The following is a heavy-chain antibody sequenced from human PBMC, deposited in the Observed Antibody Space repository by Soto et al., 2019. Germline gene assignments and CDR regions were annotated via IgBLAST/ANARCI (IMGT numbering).Heavy chain of an antibody. J-gene: IGHJ3*02. CDR1: GGTFSSYA. D-gene: IGHD5-18*01. CDR3: ASLRSRGYSYGLYI. Sequence: ASVKVSCKASGGTFSSYAISWVRQAPGQGLEWMGGIIPIFGTANYAQKFQGRVTITADESTSTAYMELSSLRSEDTAVYYCASLRSRGYSYGLYIWGQGTMVTVSS. V-gene: IGHV1-69*13. CDR2: IIPIFGTA.